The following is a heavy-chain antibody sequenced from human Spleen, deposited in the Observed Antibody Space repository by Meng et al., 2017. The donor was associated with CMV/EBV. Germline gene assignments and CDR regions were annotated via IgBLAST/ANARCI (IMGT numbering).Heavy chain of an antibody. Sequence: GGSLRLSCAASGFTFSNYWMSWVRQAPGKGLEWVANIKQDGSEKYYVDSVKGRFTISRDNSKNTLYLQMNSLRAEDTAVYYCAKDAMATVIGHWGQGTLVTVSS. CDR3: AKDAMATVIGH. D-gene: IGHD4-17*01. J-gene: IGHJ4*02. CDR1: GFTFSNYW. V-gene: IGHV3-7*03. CDR2: IKQDGSEK.